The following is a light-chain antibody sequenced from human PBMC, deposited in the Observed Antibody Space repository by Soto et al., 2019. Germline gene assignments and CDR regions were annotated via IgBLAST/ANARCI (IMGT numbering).Light chain of an antibody. CDR2: GAS. CDR1: QSVSSY. V-gene: IGKV3-20*01. Sequence: EIVLTQSPGTLSLSPGERATLSCRASQSVSSYLAWYQQRPGQAPRLLIYGASSRATGIPDRFSGSGSGTDFTLTISRLDPEDFAVYYCHQYGSSPWTFGQGTKVEIK. CDR3: HQYGSSPWT. J-gene: IGKJ1*01.